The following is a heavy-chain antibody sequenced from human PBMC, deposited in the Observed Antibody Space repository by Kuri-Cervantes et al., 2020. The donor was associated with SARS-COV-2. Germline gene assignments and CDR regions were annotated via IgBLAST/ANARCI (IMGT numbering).Heavy chain of an antibody. D-gene: IGHD2-21*02. CDR1: GFTFSSYG. J-gene: IGHJ4*02. Sequence: GESLKISCAASGFTFSSYGMHWVRLAPGKGLEWVAVIWYDGSNKYYADSVKGRFTISRDNSKNTLYLQMNSLRAEDTAVYYCAREDLPSCGGDCYYDYWGQAIL. CDR2: IWYDGSNK. CDR3: AREDLPSCGGDCYYDY. V-gene: IGHV3-33*08.